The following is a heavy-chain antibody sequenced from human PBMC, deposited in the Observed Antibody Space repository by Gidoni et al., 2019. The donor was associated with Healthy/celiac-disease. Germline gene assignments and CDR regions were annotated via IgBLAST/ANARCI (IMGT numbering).Heavy chain of an antibody. D-gene: IGHD2-8*01. CDR2: IKSKTDGGTT. Sequence: EVQLVESGGGLVKPGGSVRLSCAASGFTCSNAWMSWVRQAPGKGLEWVGRIKSKTDGGTTDYAAPVKGRFTISRDDSKNTLYLQMNSLKTEDTAVYYCTTSYCTNGVCYKWVEDYWGQGTLVTVSS. CDR1: GFTCSNAW. CDR3: TTSYCTNGVCYKWVEDY. V-gene: IGHV3-15*01. J-gene: IGHJ4*02.